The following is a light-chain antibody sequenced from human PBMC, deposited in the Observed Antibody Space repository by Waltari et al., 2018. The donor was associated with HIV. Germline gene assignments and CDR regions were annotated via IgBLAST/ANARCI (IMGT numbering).Light chain of an antibody. CDR3: GTWDNSLSAGV. Sequence: QSVLTQPPSVSAAPGQKVTIPCSGSTSNIGQTYLSWYQQLPGTAPKLLIYDNNERPSGIPDRFSGSKSGTSATLGITGLQTGDEAAYYCGTWDNSLSAGVFGGGTKLTVL. CDR2: DNN. V-gene: IGLV1-51*01. J-gene: IGLJ3*02. CDR1: TSNIGQTY.